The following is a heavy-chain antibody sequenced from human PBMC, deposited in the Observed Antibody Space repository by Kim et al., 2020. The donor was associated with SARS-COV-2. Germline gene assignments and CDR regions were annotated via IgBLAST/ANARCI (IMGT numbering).Heavy chain of an antibody. CDR1: GGSISSYY. D-gene: IGHD1-26*01. CDR2: IYYSGST. Sequence: SETLSLTCTVSGGSISSYYWSWIRQPPGKGLEWIGYIYYSGSTNYNPSLKSRVTISVDTSKNQFSLKLSSVTAADTAVYYCARHGWELLRHRNWFDPWGQGTLVTVSS. CDR3: ARHGWELLRHRNWFDP. J-gene: IGHJ5*02. V-gene: IGHV4-59*08.